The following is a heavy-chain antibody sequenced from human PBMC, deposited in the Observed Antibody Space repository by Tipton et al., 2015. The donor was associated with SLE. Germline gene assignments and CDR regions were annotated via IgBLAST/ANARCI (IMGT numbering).Heavy chain of an antibody. CDR2: IGTAGDT. CDR3: ARVGAGSSSYWYFDL. CDR1: GFTFSSYD. V-gene: IGHV3-13*04. D-gene: IGHD3-10*01. J-gene: IGHJ2*01. Sequence: GSLRLSCAASGFTFSSYDMHWVRQATGKGLEWVSAIGTAGDTYYPGSVKGRFTISRENAKNSLYLQMNSLRAGDTAVYYCARVGAGSSSYWYFDLWGRGTLVTVSS.